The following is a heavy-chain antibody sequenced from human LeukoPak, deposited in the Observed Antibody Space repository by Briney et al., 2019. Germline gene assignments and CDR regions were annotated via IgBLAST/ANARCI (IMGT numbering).Heavy chain of an antibody. J-gene: IGHJ4*02. CDR1: GGSISSYY. Sequence: SETLSLTCTVSGGSISSYYWSWIRQPPGKGLEWIGYIYYSGSTNYNPSLKSRLAMSVDTSKNQFSLQLNSVTPEDTAVYYCAGEWGIAVAGAFDYWGQGTLVTVSS. CDR2: IYYSGST. D-gene: IGHD6-19*01. CDR3: AGEWGIAVAGAFDY. V-gene: IGHV4-59*12.